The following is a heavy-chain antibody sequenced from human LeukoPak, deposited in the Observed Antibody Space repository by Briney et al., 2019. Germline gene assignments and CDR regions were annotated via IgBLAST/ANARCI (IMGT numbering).Heavy chain of an antibody. CDR1: GFTFSDYY. D-gene: IGHD6-19*01. V-gene: IGHV3-74*01. J-gene: IGHJ4*02. Sequence: GGSLRLSCAASGFTFSDYYMSWIRQAPGKGLVWVSRINTDGSSTNYADSVKGRFTISRDNAKNTLYLQMNSLRAEDTAVYYCARRRNSGWYSFDYWGQGTLVTVSS. CDR2: INTDGSST. CDR3: ARRRNSGWYSFDY.